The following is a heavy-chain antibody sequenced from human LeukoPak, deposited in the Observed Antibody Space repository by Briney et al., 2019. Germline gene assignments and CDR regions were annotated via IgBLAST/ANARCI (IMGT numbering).Heavy chain of an antibody. CDR1: GFTFRNAW. J-gene: IGHJ4*02. V-gene: IGHV3-15*07. CDR3: TTDSQGELTFDY. D-gene: IGHD1-26*01. CDR2: IKSKTDGGTT. Sequence: PGGSLRLSCAASGFTFRNAWMNWVRQAPGKGLEWVGRIKSKTDGGTTDYAARVKGRFTISRDDSKNTLYLQMNSLKTGETAVYYCTTDSQGELTFDYWGQGTLVTVSS.